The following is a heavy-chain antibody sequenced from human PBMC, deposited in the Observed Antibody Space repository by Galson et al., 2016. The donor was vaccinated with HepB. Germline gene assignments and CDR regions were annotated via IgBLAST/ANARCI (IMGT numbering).Heavy chain of an antibody. J-gene: IGHJ4*02. D-gene: IGHD3-22*01. Sequence: SLRLSCAGSGFSLSAYWMVWVRQAPGKGLEWVANINRDGSEKYSVEGRFSISRDHAKNSLSLQMESLRAEDTAVYYCARDVAYEALDCWGQGTLVTVSS. CDR1: GFSLSAYW. CDR3: ARDVAYEALDC. V-gene: IGHV3-7*03. CDR2: INRDGSE.